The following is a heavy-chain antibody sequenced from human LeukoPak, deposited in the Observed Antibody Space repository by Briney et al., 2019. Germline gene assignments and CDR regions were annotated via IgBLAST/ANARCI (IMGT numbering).Heavy chain of an antibody. CDR3: ARGLSMSGAFDI. D-gene: IGHD3-22*01. V-gene: IGHV4-34*01. J-gene: IGHJ3*02. CDR2: INHSGST. CDR1: GGSFSGYY. Sequence: PSETLSLTCAVYGGSFSGYYWTWIRQPPGKGLESIGEINHSGSTNYNPSLKSRVTISVDTSNKQFSLKLSSVTAADTAVYYCARGLSMSGAFDIWGQGTMVTVSS.